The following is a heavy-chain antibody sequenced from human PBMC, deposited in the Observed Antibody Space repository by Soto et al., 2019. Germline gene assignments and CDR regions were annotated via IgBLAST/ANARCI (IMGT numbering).Heavy chain of an antibody. Sequence: HPGGSLRLSCAASGFTFSSYAMSWVRQAPGKGLEWVSAISGSGGSTYYADSVKGRFTISRDNSKNTLYLQMNSLRAEDTAVYYCAKVGLLWSARPSGMDVWGQGTTVTVSS. V-gene: IGHV3-23*01. CDR3: AKVGLLWSARPSGMDV. CDR2: ISGSGGST. D-gene: IGHD3-10*01. J-gene: IGHJ6*02. CDR1: GFTFSSYA.